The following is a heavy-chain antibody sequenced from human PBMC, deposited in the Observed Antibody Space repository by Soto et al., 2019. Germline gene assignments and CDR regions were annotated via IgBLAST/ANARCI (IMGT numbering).Heavy chain of an antibody. CDR1: GYTFTSYY. J-gene: IGHJ6*03. V-gene: IGHV1-46*03. CDR2: INPSGGST. CDR3: ARDFPTGYYTNYYYYYMDV. Sequence: ASVKVSCKASGYTFTSYYMHWVRQAPGQGLEWMGIINPSGGSTSYAQKFQGRVTMTRDTSTSTVYMELSSLRSEDTAVYYCARDFPTGYYTNYYYYYMDVWGKGTTVTVSS. D-gene: IGHD3-9*01.